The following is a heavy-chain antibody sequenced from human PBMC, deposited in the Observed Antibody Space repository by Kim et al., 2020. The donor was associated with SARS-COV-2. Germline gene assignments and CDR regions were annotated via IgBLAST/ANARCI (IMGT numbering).Heavy chain of an antibody. CDR2: MNPNSGNT. CDR3: ARGHKGRRWSGTSSGY. Sequence: ASVKVSCKASGYTFTSYDINWVRQATGQGLEWMGWMNPNSGNTGYAQKFQGRVTMTRNTSISTAYMELSSLRSEDTAVYYCARGHKGRRWSGTSSGYWGQGTLVTVSS. CDR1: GYTFTSYD. J-gene: IGHJ4*02. V-gene: IGHV1-8*01. D-gene: IGHD3-3*01.